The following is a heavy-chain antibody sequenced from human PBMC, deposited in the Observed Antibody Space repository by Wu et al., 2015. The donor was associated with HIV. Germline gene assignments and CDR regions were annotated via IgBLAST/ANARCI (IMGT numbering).Heavy chain of an antibody. Sequence: QVQLVQSGSEVKKSGASVNVSCKASGYTFTDYYLHWVRQAPGQGLQWMGWINPESGDTNYAQTFKGRITTTRDTSINTAYMVLTGLKSNDTALYFCARDWQFHVIFDDYYIDVWGKGTTVIVSS. D-gene: IGHD3-3*02. CDR3: ARDWQFHVIFDDYYIDV. CDR1: GYTFTDYY. CDR2: INPESGDT. V-gene: IGHV1-2*02. J-gene: IGHJ6*03.